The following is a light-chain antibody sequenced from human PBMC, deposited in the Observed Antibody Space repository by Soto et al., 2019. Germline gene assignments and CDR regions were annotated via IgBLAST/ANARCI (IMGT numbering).Light chain of an antibody. Sequence: QPVLTQSPSASASLGASVKLTCTLSSGHSTYAIAWHQQQPEKGPRYLMKLDSDGSHSKGDGIPDRFSGSSSGAERYLTISSPQSEDEADYYCQTWATGPDWVFGGGTQLTVL. CDR3: QTWATGPDWV. V-gene: IGLV4-69*01. CDR2: LDSDGSH. J-gene: IGLJ3*02. CDR1: SGHSTYA.